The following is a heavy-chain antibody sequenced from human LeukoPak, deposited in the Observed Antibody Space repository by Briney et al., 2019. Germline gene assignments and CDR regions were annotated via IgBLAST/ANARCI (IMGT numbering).Heavy chain of an antibody. Sequence: GGSLRLSCAASGFTLSRYEMNWVRQAPGKGLEWVSYISDSGRTVYYADSVKGRFTISRDSAKNSLYLRMNSLRAEDAAVYYCVRDHSGWSLDPWGQGTLVTVSS. V-gene: IGHV3-48*03. CDR2: ISDSGRTV. CDR3: VRDHSGWSLDP. D-gene: IGHD6-19*01. CDR1: GFTLSRYE. J-gene: IGHJ5*02.